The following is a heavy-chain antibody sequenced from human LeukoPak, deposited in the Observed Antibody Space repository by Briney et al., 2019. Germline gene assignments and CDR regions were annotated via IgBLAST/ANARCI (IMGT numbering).Heavy chain of an antibody. CDR3: ARVSVITQYSGSPDYFDS. D-gene: IGHD1-26*01. CDR2: INPNGGGT. Sequence: ASVKVSCKASGYSFTDYIIHWVRQAPGQGLEWMGWINPNGGGTDYAQKFQGRVTVTRDTSISTAYMELGRLRSDDTAVYYCARVSVITQYSGSPDYFDSWGQGTLVTVSS. V-gene: IGHV1-2*02. J-gene: IGHJ4*02. CDR1: GYSFTDYI.